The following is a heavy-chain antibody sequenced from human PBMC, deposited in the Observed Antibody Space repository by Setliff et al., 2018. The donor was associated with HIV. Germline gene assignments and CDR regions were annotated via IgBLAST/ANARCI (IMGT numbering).Heavy chain of an antibody. CDR3: ASPASGGSSGQYHY. J-gene: IGHJ4*02. Sequence: PSETLSLTCTVSGGSISSSSYYWGWIRQPPGKGLEWIVSIYYSGSTYYNPSLKSRVTISVDTSKNQFSLKLSSVTAADTAVYYCASPASGGSSGQYHYWGQGTLVTVSS. CDR1: GGSISSSSYY. CDR2: IYYSGST. V-gene: IGHV4-39*01. D-gene: IGHD6-19*01.